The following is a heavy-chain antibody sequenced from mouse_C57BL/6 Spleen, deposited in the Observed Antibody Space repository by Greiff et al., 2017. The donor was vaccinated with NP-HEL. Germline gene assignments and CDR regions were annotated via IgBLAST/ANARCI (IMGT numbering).Heavy chain of an antibody. V-gene: IGHV1-36*01. CDR1: GFTFTDYY. D-gene: IGHD1-1*01. CDR2: VYPYNGGT. Sequence: LVKPGPSVKISCKASGFTFTDYYMHWMKQSHGKSLEWIGLVYPYNGGTSYNQKFKGKATLTVDTSSSTAYMELNSLTSEDSAVYYCARGDGSTYWYFDVWGTGTSVTVSS. J-gene: IGHJ1*03. CDR3: ARGDGSTYWYFDV.